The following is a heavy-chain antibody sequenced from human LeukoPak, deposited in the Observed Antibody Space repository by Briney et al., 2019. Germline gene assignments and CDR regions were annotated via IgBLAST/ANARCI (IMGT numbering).Heavy chain of an antibody. CDR1: GFTFSSYA. J-gene: IGHJ4*02. CDR2: ISYDGSNK. CDR3: ASRLSQPFDY. V-gene: IGHV3-30-3*01. D-gene: IGHD2/OR15-2a*01. Sequence: GGSLRLSCAASGFTFSSYAMHWVRQAPGKGLEWVAVISYDGSNKYYADSVKGRFTISRDNSKNTLYLQMNSLRAEDTAVYYCASRLSQPFDYWGQGTLVTVSS.